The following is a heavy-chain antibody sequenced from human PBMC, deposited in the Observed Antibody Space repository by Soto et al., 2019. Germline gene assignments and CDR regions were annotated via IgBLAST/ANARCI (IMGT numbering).Heavy chain of an antibody. V-gene: IGHV3-23*01. CDR3: AKDPVRGYSGYDTPHYFDY. CDR1: GFTFSSYA. CDR2: ISGSGGST. Sequence: GGSLRLSCAASGFTFSSYAMSWVPQAPGKGLEWVSAISGSGGSTYYADSVKGRFTISRDNSKNTLYLQMNSLRAEDTAVYYCAKDPVRGYSGYDTPHYFDYWGQGTLVTVSS. J-gene: IGHJ4*02. D-gene: IGHD5-12*01.